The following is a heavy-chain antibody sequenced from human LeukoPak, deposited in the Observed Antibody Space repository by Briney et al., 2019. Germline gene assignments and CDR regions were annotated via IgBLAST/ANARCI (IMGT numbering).Heavy chain of an antibody. J-gene: IGHJ3*02. CDR1: GFTFSSYW. Sequence: GGSLRLSCAASGFTFSSYWMSWVRQAPGKGLEWVANIKQDGSEKYYVDSVKGRFTISRDNAKNSLYLQMNSLRAEDTAVYYCARDAPLGLMDYYYDSSGYSDAFDIWGQGTMVTVSS. CDR3: ARDAPLGLMDYYYDSSGYSDAFDI. D-gene: IGHD3-22*01. CDR2: IKQDGSEK. V-gene: IGHV3-7*01.